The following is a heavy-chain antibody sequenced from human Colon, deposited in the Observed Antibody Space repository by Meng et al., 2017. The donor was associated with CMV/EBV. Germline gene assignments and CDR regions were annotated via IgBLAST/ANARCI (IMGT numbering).Heavy chain of an antibody. CDR2: ITGSADNT. Sequence: ASGFTFNKFDMNWVRQAPGKGLEWVSGITGSADNTYYADSVKGRFTISRDDSNSTLYLQMNSLKAEDTAVYSCAKARSTTISAAFNYWGQGTLVTVSS. J-gene: IGHJ4*02. CDR3: AKARSTTISAAFNY. CDR1: GFTFNKFD. V-gene: IGHV3-23*01. D-gene: IGHD6-13*01.